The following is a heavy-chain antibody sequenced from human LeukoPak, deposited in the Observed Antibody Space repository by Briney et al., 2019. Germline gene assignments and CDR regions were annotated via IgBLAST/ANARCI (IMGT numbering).Heavy chain of an antibody. J-gene: IGHJ4*02. CDR3: AKDLKYSSRYFDY. V-gene: IGHV3-48*04. CDR2: ISFGSSII. CDR1: GFNFNSYS. D-gene: IGHD6-13*01. Sequence: GGSLRLSCTGSGFNFNSYSMNWVRQAPGKGLECVSYISFGSSIIYYADSVKGRFTISRDDAKTSLYLQMNSLRPEDTALYYCAKDLKYSSRYFDYWGQGTLVTVSS.